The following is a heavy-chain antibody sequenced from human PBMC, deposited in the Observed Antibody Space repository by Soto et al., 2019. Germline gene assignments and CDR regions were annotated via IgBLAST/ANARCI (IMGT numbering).Heavy chain of an antibody. CDR1: GGSISSYY. D-gene: IGHD2-15*01. Sequence: SETLSLTCTVSGGSISSYYWSWIRQPPGKGLEWIGYIYYSGSTNYNPSLKSRVTISVDTSKNQFSLKLSSVTAADTAVYYCARRGRSSPSYYYYYMDVWGKGTTVTVSS. V-gene: IGHV4-59*08. J-gene: IGHJ6*03. CDR2: IYYSGST. CDR3: ARRGRSSPSYYYYYMDV.